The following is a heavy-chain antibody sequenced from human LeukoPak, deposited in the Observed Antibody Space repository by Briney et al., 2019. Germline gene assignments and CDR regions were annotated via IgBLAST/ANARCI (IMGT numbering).Heavy chain of an antibody. Sequence: GSSVKVSCKASGGTFTSYAISWVRQAPGQGLEWMGGIIPIFGTANYAQKFQGRVTITADESTSTAYMELSSLRSEDTAVYYCARDIVGATISWFDHWGQGTLVTVSS. CDR2: IIPIFGTA. D-gene: IGHD1-26*01. J-gene: IGHJ5*02. CDR1: GGTFTSYA. CDR3: ARDIVGATISWFDH. V-gene: IGHV1-69*01.